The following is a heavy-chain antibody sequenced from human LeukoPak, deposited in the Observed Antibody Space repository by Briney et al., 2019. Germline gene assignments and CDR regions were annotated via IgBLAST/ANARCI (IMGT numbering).Heavy chain of an antibody. Sequence: GGPLRLSCAASEFTFSNYWMSWVRQAPGKGLEWVANIKQDGSQKYYVDSVKGRFTISRDNAKNSLYLQMNSLRAEDTAVYYCARGLSRYYDFWSGYYRLPYYYYKDVWGKGTTVTVSS. CDR2: IKQDGSQK. V-gene: IGHV3-7*01. CDR1: EFTFSNYW. CDR3: ARGLSRYYDFWSGYYRLPYYYYKDV. D-gene: IGHD3-3*01. J-gene: IGHJ6*03.